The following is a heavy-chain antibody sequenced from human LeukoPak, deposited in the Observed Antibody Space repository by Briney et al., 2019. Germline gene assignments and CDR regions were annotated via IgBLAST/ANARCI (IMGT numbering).Heavy chain of an antibody. J-gene: IGHJ5*02. CDR3: ARDNSVRDEAWWFNP. Sequence: ASVKVSCKASGYTLTNYGISWVRQAPGQGLEWMGWISANNGNTNYAQKIQGRVTMTTDTSTSTVYMELRSLRSEDTAVYYCARDNSVRDEAWWFNPWGQGTLVTVSS. V-gene: IGHV1-18*01. D-gene: IGHD5-24*01. CDR1: GYTLTNYG. CDR2: ISANNGNT.